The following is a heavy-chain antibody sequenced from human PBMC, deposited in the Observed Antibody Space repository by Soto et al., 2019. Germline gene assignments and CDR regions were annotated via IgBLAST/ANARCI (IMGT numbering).Heavy chain of an antibody. CDR1: GGTFSSYA. J-gene: IGHJ3*02. V-gene: IGHV1-69*13. CDR3: AIPLEPRDRPSDAIDI. CDR2: IIPIFGTA. Sequence: SVKVSCKASGGTFSSYAISWVRQAPGQGLEWMGGIIPIFGTANYAQKFQGRVTITADESTSTAYMELSSLRSEDTAVYYCAIPLEPRDRPSDAIDIWGQGTMVTVSS.